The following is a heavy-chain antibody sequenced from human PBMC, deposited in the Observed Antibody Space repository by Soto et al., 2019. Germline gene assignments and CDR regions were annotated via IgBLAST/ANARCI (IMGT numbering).Heavy chain of an antibody. CDR1: GFTFSSYS. J-gene: IGHJ5*02. CDR3: ARESAALNWFDP. V-gene: IGHV3-48*02. D-gene: IGHD2-2*01. Sequence: EVQLVESGGGLVQPGGSLRLSCAASGFTFSSYSMNWVRQAPGKGLEWVSYISSSSSTIYYADSVKGRFTISRDNAKNSLYLQMNRLREEDTAVYYCARESAALNWFDPWGQGTLVTVSS. CDR2: ISSSSSTI.